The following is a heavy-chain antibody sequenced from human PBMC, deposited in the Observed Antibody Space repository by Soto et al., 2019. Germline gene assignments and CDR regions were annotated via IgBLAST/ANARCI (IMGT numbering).Heavy chain of an antibody. CDR1: GYTFTGYY. CDR3: ISTLGARFDY. D-gene: IGHD1-26*01. V-gene: IGHV1-46*03. J-gene: IGHJ4*02. Sequence: GASVKLSCKASGYTFTGYYMHWVRQAPGQGLEWMGVINPSIGTTTYAQKFQGRVTMTSDTSTSSVYMEVSSLRSEDTAVYYCISTLGARFDYWGQGTLVTVSS. CDR2: INPSIGTT.